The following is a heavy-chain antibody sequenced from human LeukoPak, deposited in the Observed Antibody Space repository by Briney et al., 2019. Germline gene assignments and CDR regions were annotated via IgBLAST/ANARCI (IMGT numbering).Heavy chain of an antibody. D-gene: IGHD1-26*01. CDR1: GFTVNSNY. V-gene: IGHV3-53*01. J-gene: IGHJ4*02. Sequence: GGSLRLSCAASGFTVNSNYMSWVRQAPGKGLEWVSVIYSGGSTYYADSVKGRFTISRDNSKNTLYLQMNSLRAEDTAVYYCAKERGLSGSYPFDYWGQGTLVTVSS. CDR2: IYSGGST. CDR3: AKERGLSGSYPFDY.